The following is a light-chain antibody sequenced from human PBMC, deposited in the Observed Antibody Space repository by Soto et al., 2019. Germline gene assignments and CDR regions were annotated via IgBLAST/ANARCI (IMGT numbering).Light chain of an antibody. CDR3: HHRFHWPRFT. V-gene: IGKV3-11*01. CDR2: DAS. Sequence: EIVLTQSPATLSLAPGERATLSCRASQSVSSYLAWYQQKPGQAPRLLIYDASNSATGISARFSGGASGSDFTLTISSLEPEDFAVYYCHHRFHWPRFTFDKETKLEIK. J-gene: IGKJ2*01. CDR1: QSVSSY.